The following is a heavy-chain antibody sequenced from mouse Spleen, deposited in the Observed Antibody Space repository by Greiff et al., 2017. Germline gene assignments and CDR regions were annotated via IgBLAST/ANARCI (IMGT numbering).Heavy chain of an antibody. V-gene: IGHV1-4*01. Sequence: QVQLKESGAELARPGASVKMSCKASGYTFTSYTMHWVKQRPGQGLEWIGYINPSSGYTKYNQKFKDKATLTADKSSSTAYMQLSSLTSEDSAVYYCAREGPGYDGSLDYWGQGTTLTVSS. J-gene: IGHJ2*01. CDR1: GYTFTSYT. D-gene: IGHD2-1*01. CDR3: AREGPGYDGSLDY. CDR2: INPSSGYT.